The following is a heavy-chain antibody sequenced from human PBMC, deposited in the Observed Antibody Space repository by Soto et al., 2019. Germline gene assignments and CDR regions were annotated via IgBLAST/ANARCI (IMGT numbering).Heavy chain of an antibody. J-gene: IGHJ4*02. D-gene: IGHD3-16*01. Sequence: GESLKISCKGSGYSFTTYWIGWVRQMPWKGLEWMGIIYPADSATRYSPSLQGQVTISADNSISTAYLQWSSLKASDTAMYYCARYYNYVSGLEYWGKETMVSVSS. CDR1: GYSFTTYW. CDR3: ARYYNYVSGLEY. CDR2: IYPADSAT. V-gene: IGHV5-51*01.